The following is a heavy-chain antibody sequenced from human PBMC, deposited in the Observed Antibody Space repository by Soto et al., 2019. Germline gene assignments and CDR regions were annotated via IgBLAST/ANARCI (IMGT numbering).Heavy chain of an antibody. CDR2: IIGGNGDT. D-gene: IGHD5-18*01. Sequence: ASVKVSCKASGYIFTNYDMHWVRQAPGQRLEWMERIIGGNGDTKYSQKFQDRVTFTRDTSASTAYMDLSSLTSEDTAVYYCASNQKGPYTGMDVWGQGTTVTVSS. J-gene: IGHJ6*02. CDR3: ASNQKGPYTGMDV. V-gene: IGHV1-3*01. CDR1: GYIFTNYD.